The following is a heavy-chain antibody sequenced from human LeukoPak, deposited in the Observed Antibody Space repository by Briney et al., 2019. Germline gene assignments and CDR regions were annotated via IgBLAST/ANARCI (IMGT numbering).Heavy chain of an antibody. D-gene: IGHD3-22*01. CDR2: ISAYNGNT. CDR1: GYTFTSYG. J-gene: IGHJ4*02. CDR3: ARDLSHRYYHSTGYAFDY. V-gene: IGHV1-18*01. Sequence: ASVKVSCKASGYTFTSYGISWVRQAPGQGLEWMGWISAYNGNTNYAQKLQGRVTMTRDTSTSTVYMDLSSLGSEDTAVYYCARDLSHRYYHSTGYAFDYWGQGTLVTVSS.